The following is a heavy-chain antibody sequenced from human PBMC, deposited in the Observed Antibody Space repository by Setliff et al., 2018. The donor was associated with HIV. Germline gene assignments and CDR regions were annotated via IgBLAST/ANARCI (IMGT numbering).Heavy chain of an antibody. J-gene: IGHJ6*02. CDR3: AREIRTVYTGGHYFYGIDV. D-gene: IGHD3-16*01. CDR1: GFTFSDYD. Sequence: GGSLRLSCEASGFTFSDYDFHWVRQAAGKGLEWVSAIGTGGDTYYVDSVKGRFTISRENARNSLYLQMNSLRVGDTAVYYCAREIRTVYTGGHYFYGIDVWGQGTTVTVSS. CDR2: IGTGGDT. V-gene: IGHV3-13*01.